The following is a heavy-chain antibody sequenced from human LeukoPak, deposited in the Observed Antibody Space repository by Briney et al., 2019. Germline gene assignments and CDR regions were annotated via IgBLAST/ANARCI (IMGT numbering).Heavy chain of an antibody. CDR1: GFTFSSYA. D-gene: IGHD6-13*01. CDR3: AKVFAAAFLDY. V-gene: IGHV3-23*01. J-gene: IGHJ4*02. CDR2: ITSGGST. Sequence: GGSLRLSCAASGFTFSSYAMNWVRQAPGKGLEWVSVITSGGSTYYADSVKGRFTISRDSSKNTRYLQMNSLRAEDTAVYYCAKVFAAAFLDYWGQGTLVTVSS.